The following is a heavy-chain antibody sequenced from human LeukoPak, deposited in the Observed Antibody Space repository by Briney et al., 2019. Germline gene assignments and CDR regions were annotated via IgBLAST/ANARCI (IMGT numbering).Heavy chain of an antibody. CDR1: GFTFSSYG. D-gene: IGHD3-22*01. CDR2: ISYDGSNK. V-gene: IGHV3-30*18. CDR3: AKDPYDSSGYYGDAFDI. J-gene: IGHJ3*02. Sequence: GGSLRLSCAASGFTFSSYGMHWVRQAPGKGLEWVAVISYDGSNKYYADSVKGRFTISRDNSKNTLYLQMNSLRAEDTAVYYCAKDPYDSSGYYGDAFDIWDQGTMVTVSS.